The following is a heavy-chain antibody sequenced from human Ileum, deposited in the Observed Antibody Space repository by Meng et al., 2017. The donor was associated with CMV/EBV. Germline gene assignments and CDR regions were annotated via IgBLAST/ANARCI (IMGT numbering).Heavy chain of an antibody. Sequence: GESLKISCAASGLSVSANYMTWVRQAPGKGLEWVSVFYTGGQTYYADAVKGRFTISRDTSKNTVDLQMNSLRAEDTALYYCAKVSDWNYGFDPWGQGTLVTVSS. CDR3: AKVSDWNYGFDP. V-gene: IGHV3-53*01. J-gene: IGHJ5*02. CDR2: FYTGGQT. CDR1: GLSVSANY. D-gene: IGHD1-7*01.